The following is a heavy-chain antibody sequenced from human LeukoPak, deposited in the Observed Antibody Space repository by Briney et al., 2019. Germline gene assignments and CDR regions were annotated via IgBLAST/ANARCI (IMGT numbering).Heavy chain of an antibody. Sequence: PSETLSLTCTVSGGSISSSSYSWGWIRQPPGKGLEWIGSVYYSGSTYYNPSLKSLVTISVDTSKNQFSLKLSSVTAADTAVYYCASGYCGGACQLGGVDMWGQGTMVTVSS. CDR3: ASGYCGGACQLGGVDM. J-gene: IGHJ3*02. V-gene: IGHV4-39*07. CDR2: VYYSGST. CDR1: GGSISSSSYS. D-gene: IGHD2-21*02.